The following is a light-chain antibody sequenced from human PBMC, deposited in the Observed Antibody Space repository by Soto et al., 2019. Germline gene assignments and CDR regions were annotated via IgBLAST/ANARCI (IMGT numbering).Light chain of an antibody. Sequence: EIVMTQSPGTLSVSPGDGATLSCRASQSVGSRLAWYQQKPGQAPRLLIYAASTRATGIPARFSAFGSGTEFTLITSALQSEEFAFYYCQQYHNWPLYAFGQGTNL. CDR2: AAS. V-gene: IGKV3-15*01. J-gene: IGKJ2*01. CDR3: QQYHNWPLYA. CDR1: QSVGSR.